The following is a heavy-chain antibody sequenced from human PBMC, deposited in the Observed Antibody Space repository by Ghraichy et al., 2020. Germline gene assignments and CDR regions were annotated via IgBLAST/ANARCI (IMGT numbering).Heavy chain of an antibody. CDR1: GDSLSNYY. CDR2: IYYNGDT. J-gene: IGHJ5*02. D-gene: IGHD1-26*01. Sequence: SETLSLTCTVSGDSLSNYYWNWIRQPPGKGLEWIGYIYYNGDTNYNPSLKSRVTISVDTSRNQLSLKLSSVPAADTAVYYCARDSGNAGWFDPWGQGNLVTVSS. CDR3: ARDSGNAGWFDP. V-gene: IGHV4-59*01.